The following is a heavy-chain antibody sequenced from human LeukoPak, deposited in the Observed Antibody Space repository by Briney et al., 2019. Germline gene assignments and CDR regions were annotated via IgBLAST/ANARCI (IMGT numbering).Heavy chain of an antibody. J-gene: IGHJ6*03. Sequence: ASVRVSSTASGYTFTSYDINWVRQAPGQGLEWMGWMNPSSGNTGYAQKFQGRVTMTRNTSISTAYMELSSLRSEDTAVYYCARAASNYDFWSGYYRGPDYYYYYMDVWGKGTTVTVSS. CDR2: MNPSSGNT. CDR1: GYTFTSYD. CDR3: ARAASNYDFWSGYYRGPDYYYYYMDV. V-gene: IGHV1-8*01. D-gene: IGHD3-3*01.